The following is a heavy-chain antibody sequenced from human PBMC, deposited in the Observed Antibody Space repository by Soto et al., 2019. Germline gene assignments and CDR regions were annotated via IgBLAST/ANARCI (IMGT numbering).Heavy chain of an antibody. J-gene: IGHJ5*02. Sequence: RRLSCAASGFTVSSNYMSWVRQAPGKGLEWVSVIYSGGSTYYADSVKGRFTISRDNSKNTLYLQMNSLRAEDTAVYYCARGYCSGGSCYSNWFDPWGQGTLVTVSS. CDR2: IYSGGST. CDR3: ARGYCSGGSCYSNWFDP. V-gene: IGHV3-53*01. CDR1: GFTVSSNY. D-gene: IGHD2-15*01.